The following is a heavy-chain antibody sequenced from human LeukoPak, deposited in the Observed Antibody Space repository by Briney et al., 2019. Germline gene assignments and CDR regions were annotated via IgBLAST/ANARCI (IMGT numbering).Heavy chain of an antibody. D-gene: IGHD6-19*01. CDR2: IYYSGST. CDR1: GGSISSYN. J-gene: IGHJ4*02. Sequence: SETLSLTCTVSGGSISSYNWSWIRQPPGKGLEWIGYIYYSGSTNYNPSLKSRVTISVDTSKNQFSLKLSSVTAADTAVYYCARGGYSIGWYLDYWGQGTLVTVSS. V-gene: IGHV4-59*01. CDR3: ARGGYSIGWYLDY.